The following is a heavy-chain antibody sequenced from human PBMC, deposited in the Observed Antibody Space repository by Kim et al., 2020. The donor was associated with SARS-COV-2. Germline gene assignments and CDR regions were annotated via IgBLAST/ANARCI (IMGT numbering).Heavy chain of an antibody. CDR3: AKELRFLEWSLYGMDV. J-gene: IGHJ6*02. Sequence: SVKGRFTISRDNSKNTLYLQMNSLRAEDTAVYYCAKELRFLEWSLYGMDVWGQGTTVTVSS. D-gene: IGHD3-3*01. V-gene: IGHV3-23*01.